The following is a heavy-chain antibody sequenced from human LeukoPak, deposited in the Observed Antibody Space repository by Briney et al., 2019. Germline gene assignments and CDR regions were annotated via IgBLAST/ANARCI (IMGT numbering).Heavy chain of an antibody. CDR1: GGTSSSYA. CDR2: IIPIFGTA. V-gene: IGHV1-69*05. D-gene: IGHD6-19*01. Sequence: WASVKVSCKASGGTSSSYAISWVRQAPGQGLEWMGGIIPIFGTANYAQKFQGRVTITTDESTSTAYMELSSLRSEDTAVYYCARVAVARNWFDPWGQGTLVTVSS. CDR3: ARVAVARNWFDP. J-gene: IGHJ5*02.